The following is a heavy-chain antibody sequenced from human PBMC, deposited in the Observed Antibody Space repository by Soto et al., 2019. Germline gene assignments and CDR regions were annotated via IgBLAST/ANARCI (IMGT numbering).Heavy chain of an antibody. CDR1: GFTVSSNY. Sequence: GGSLRLSCAASGFTVSSNYMSWVRQAPGKGLEWVSVIYSGGSPAYADSVKGRFTISRDNSKNTLYLQMNSLRAEDTAVYYCARELVSGGLFNAFDIWGQGTMVTVSS. D-gene: IGHD3-10*01. J-gene: IGHJ3*02. CDR3: ARELVSGGLFNAFDI. V-gene: IGHV3-66*01. CDR2: IYSGGSP.